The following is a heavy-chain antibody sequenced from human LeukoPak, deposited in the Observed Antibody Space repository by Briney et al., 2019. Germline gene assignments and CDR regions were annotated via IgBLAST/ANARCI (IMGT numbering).Heavy chain of an antibody. D-gene: IGHD1-26*01. CDR1: GFTFSSYW. J-gene: IGHJ4*02. Sequence: GGSLRLSCAASGFTFSSYWMHWVRQAPGKGLVWVSRIDTDGSFTSYADSVRGRFTISRDNAKNTLYLQMSSLRAEDTAVYYCIRGTVGAPGNDNWGQGTLVTVSS. CDR3: IRGTVGAPGNDN. V-gene: IGHV3-74*01. CDR2: IDTDGSFT.